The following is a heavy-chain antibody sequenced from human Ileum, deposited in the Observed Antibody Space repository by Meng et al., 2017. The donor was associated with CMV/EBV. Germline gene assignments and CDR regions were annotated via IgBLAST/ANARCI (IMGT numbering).Heavy chain of an antibody. D-gene: IGHD3-22*01. Sequence: GESLKISCAASGFTFSKYTINWVRQAPGKGLEWVSSISSSSSYIYYADSVKGRFTISRGNAQNSLYLQMTSLRAEDTAVYFCARRDSGDYSLSLDYWGQGTLVTVSS. J-gene: IGHJ4*02. CDR1: GFTFSKYT. CDR2: ISSSSSYI. V-gene: IGHV3-21*01. CDR3: ARRDSGDYSLSLDY.